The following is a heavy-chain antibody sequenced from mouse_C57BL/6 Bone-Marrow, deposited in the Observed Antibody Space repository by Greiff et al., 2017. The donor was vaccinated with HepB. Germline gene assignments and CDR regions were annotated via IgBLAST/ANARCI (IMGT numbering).Heavy chain of an antibody. V-gene: IGHV1-5*01. CDR3: TRGVYGSSYIYFDY. CDR1: GYTFTSYW. Sequence: VQLQQSGTVLARPGASVKMSCKTSGYTFTSYWMHWVKQRPGQGLEWIGAIYPGNSDTSYNQKFKGKAKLTAVTSASTAYMELSSLTNEDSAVYYCTRGVYGSSYIYFDYWGQGTTLTVSS. CDR2: IYPGNSDT. J-gene: IGHJ2*01. D-gene: IGHD1-1*01.